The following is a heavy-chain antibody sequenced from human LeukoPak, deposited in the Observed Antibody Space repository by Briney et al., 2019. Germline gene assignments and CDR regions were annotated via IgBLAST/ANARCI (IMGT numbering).Heavy chain of an antibody. D-gene: IGHD2-15*01. CDR3: ARDSLYCSGGSCYSWNFDY. J-gene: IGHJ4*02. CDR1: GFTFSSYE. Sequence: GGSLRLSCAASGFTFSSYELNWVRQAPGKGLEWVSYISSSGSTIYYADSVKGRVTISRDNAKKSLYLRMNSLRAEDTAVYYCARDSLYCSGGSCYSWNFDYWGQGTLVTVS. CDR2: ISSSGSTI. V-gene: IGHV3-48*03.